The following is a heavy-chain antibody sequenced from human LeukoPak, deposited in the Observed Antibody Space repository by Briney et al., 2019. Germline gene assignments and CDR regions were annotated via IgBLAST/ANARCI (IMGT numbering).Heavy chain of an antibody. CDR1: GFTFSNYA. D-gene: IGHD5-18*01. CDR3: AKRIQSAMAMGY. V-gene: IGHV3-23*01. Sequence: GGSLRLSCAASGFTFSNYALSWVRQAPGKGMEWVSDISGSGGSTYYADSVKGRFTISRDNSKNTMYLQMNSLRAEDTAVYYCAKRIQSAMAMGYWGQGTLVTVSS. CDR2: ISGSGGST. J-gene: IGHJ4*02.